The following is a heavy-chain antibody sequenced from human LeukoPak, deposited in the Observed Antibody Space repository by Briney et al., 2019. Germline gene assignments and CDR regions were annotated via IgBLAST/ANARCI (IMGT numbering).Heavy chain of an antibody. CDR2: ISVYNGQT. Sequence: ASVKVSCKASGYTFSNYGIGWVRQAPRQGLEWMGWISVYNGQTNYAQKFQGRVTMTADTSTATAYMELRSLRSDDTAVYYCARVAWFYDILTGYLNWFDPWGQGTLVTVSS. V-gene: IGHV1-18*01. CDR1: GYTFSNYG. D-gene: IGHD3-9*01. CDR3: ARVAWFYDILTGYLNWFDP. J-gene: IGHJ5*02.